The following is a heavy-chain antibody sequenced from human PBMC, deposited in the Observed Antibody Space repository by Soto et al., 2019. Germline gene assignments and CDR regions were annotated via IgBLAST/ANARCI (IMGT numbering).Heavy chain of an antibody. CDR1: GYSFTSYW. D-gene: IGHD2-2*01. Sequence: PGESLKISCKGSGYSFTSYWISWVRQMPGKGLEWMGRIDPSDSYTNYSPSFQGHVTISADKSISTAYLQWSSLKASDNAMYYCARSRGYCSSTSRYGPSYYGMDVWGKGTKVTVSS. V-gene: IGHV5-10-1*01. CDR2: IDPSDSYT. J-gene: IGHJ6*04. CDR3: ARSRGYCSSTSRYGPSYYGMDV.